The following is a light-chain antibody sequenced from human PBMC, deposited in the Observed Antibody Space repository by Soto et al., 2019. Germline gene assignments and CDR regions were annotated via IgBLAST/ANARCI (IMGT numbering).Light chain of an antibody. V-gene: IGKV1-5*01. Sequence: DIQLTQSPSTLSASVGDRVTITCRASQTISSWLAWYQQKPGKAPKRLIYAASSLQSGVPSMFSGSGAGTECTLTISSLQPEDFETYYCLQHNSYPWTFGQGTKVDIK. CDR3: LQHNSYPWT. CDR2: AAS. CDR1: QTISSW. J-gene: IGKJ1*01.